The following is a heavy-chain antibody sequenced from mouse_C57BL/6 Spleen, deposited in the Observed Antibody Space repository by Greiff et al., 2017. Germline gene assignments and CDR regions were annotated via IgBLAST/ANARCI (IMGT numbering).Heavy chain of an antibody. CDR2: IWRGGIT. D-gene: IGHD5-1*01. CDR3: AKEGTSMDY. V-gene: IGHV2-5*01. Sequence: QVQLKESGPGLVQPSQSLSITCTVSGFSLTSYGVHWVRQSPGKGLEWLGVIWRGGITDYNAAFMSRLSITTDNSTSQVFFKMNSLQADDTAIYYCAKEGTSMDYWGQVTSVTVSS. J-gene: IGHJ4*01. CDR1: GFSLTSYG.